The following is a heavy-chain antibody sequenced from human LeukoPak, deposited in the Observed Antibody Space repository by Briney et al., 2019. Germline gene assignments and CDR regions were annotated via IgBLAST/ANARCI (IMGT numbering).Heavy chain of an antibody. J-gene: IGHJ5*02. CDR1: GYTFTSYY. V-gene: IGHV1-46*01. CDR3: ARFRNILTGFDP. D-gene: IGHD3-9*01. Sequence: GASVKVSCKASGYTFTSYYMHWVRQAPGQGLEWMGIINPSGGSTSYAQKFQGRVTMTRDTSTSTVYMELSNLRSEDTAVYYCARFRNILTGFDPWGQGTLVTVSS. CDR2: INPSGGST.